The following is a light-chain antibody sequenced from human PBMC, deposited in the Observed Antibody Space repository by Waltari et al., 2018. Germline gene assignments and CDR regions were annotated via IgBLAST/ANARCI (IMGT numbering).Light chain of an antibody. V-gene: IGKV1-5*03. Sequence: DVQMTQSPSTMSAFVGDRVNIPCRASQSISNGLAWYQQKPGRAPTILIYKASNLHSGVPSRFSGSGSGTDFTLTINSLQPDDFATYYCQQYNNYYTFGQGTKLEIK. J-gene: IGKJ2*01. CDR2: KAS. CDR3: QQYNNYYT. CDR1: QSISNG.